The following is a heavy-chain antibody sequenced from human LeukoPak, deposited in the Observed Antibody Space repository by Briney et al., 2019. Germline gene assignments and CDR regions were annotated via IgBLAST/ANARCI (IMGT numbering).Heavy chain of an antibody. CDR2: ISYDGINN. CDR3: ARVSLERELTDAFDI. CDR1: GFTFSSYG. D-gene: IGHD1-26*01. Sequence: QSAGSLRLSCAASGFTFSSYGIHWVRQAPGKGLEWVAVISYDGINNYYVDVVKGRFIIFSDNSKNTLYLQMNSRRDEDTAVYYWARVSLERELTDAFDIWGQGTMVTVSS. J-gene: IGHJ3*02. V-gene: IGHV3-30*03.